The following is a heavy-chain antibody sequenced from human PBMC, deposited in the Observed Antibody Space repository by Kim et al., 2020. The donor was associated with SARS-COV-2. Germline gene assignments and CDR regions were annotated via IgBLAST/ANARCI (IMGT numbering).Heavy chain of an antibody. J-gene: IGHJ4*02. CDR3: ARTGIYGNYYSDY. D-gene: IGHD1-7*01. Sequence: YADSGKGRFTISRDNAKNTFYLQMNSLRAEDTAVYYCARTGIYGNYYSDYWGEGTLVTVSS. V-gene: IGHV3-74*01.